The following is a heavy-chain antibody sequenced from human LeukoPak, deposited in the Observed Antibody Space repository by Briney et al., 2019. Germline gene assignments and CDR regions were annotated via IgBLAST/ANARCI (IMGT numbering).Heavy chain of an antibody. Sequence: AASVKVSCKASGYTFTGYYMHWVRQAPGQGLEWMGIINPSGGSTSYAQKFQGRVTMTRDTSTSTVYMGLSSLRSEDTAVYYCARDEIAAAYGTNWFDPWGQGTLVTVSS. CDR1: GYTFTGYY. J-gene: IGHJ5*02. CDR2: INPSGGST. D-gene: IGHD6-13*01. CDR3: ARDEIAAAYGTNWFDP. V-gene: IGHV1-46*01.